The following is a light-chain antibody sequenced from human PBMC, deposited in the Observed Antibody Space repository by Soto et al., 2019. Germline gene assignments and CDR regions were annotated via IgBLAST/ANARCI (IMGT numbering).Light chain of an antibody. J-gene: IGKJ1*01. Sequence: EIVLTQSPGTRSLSPGERATLSCRASQRISISNLAWYQQKPGRAPRLLIYGASSRSTGIPDRFSGDGSGTDFTLTISRLEPEDFAVYYCQHYGNSPDWERWSFGQGTKVEV. CDR3: QHYGNSPDWERWS. CDR1: QRISISN. CDR2: GAS. V-gene: IGKV3-20*01.